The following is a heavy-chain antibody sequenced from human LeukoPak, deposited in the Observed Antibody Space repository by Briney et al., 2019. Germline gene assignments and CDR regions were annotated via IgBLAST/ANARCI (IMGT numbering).Heavy chain of an antibody. J-gene: IGHJ3*01. CDR3: ARGPPIAGSDVFDF. Sequence: GASVKVSCETSVYTLTGYYVHGVPDAPGQGCECRDWINPKRGDTEYTQKFQGRDTKTRDTSVSRLYIALSRLTSDDTPVYYCARGPPIAGSDVFDFWGQGTMVTVSS. CDR2: INPKRGDT. V-gene: IGHV1-2*02. CDR1: VYTLTGYY.